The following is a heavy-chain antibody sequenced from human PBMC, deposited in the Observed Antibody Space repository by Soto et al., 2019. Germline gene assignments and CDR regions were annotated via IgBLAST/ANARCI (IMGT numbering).Heavy chain of an antibody. D-gene: IGHD2-15*01. CDR2: IYKSATT. V-gene: IGHV4-30-4*01. J-gene: IGHJ5*01. CDR3: ARGRYCLTGRCLPNWFDS. CDR1: GDSISTVDYF. Sequence: SETLSLTCSVSGDSISTVDYFWAWVRQPPGQALEYIGYIYKSATTYYNPSFESRVAISLDTSKSQFSLNVTSLTAADTAVYFCARGRYCLTGRCLPNWFDSWGQGTLVTVSS.